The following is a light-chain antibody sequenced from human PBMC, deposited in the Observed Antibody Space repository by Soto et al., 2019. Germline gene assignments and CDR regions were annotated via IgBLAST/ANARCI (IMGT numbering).Light chain of an antibody. CDR1: SSDVGGYNY. J-gene: IGLJ1*01. V-gene: IGLV2-14*01. Sequence: QSVLTQPASVSGSPGQSITISCTGTSSDVGGYNYVSWYQQHPGKAPKLMIYEVSNRPSGVSFRFSGTKSGNTASLAISGLQAEDEADYYCSSYPSRTTYVFGNGTKVTVL. CDR3: SSYPSRTTYV. CDR2: EVS.